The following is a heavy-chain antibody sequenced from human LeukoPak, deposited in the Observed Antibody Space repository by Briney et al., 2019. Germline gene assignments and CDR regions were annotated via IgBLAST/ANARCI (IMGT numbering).Heavy chain of an antibody. D-gene: IGHD3-3*01. CDR1: GGTFSSYA. CDR2: IIPILGIA. CDR3: ATYPAFWSGSPNWSFDY. J-gene: IGHJ4*02. V-gene: IGHV1-69*04. Sequence: ASVKVSCKASGGTFSSYAISWVRQAPGQGLEWMGRIIPILGIANYAQKFQGRVTITADKSTSTAYMELSSLRSEDTAVYYCATYPAFWSGSPNWSFDYWGQGTLVTVSS.